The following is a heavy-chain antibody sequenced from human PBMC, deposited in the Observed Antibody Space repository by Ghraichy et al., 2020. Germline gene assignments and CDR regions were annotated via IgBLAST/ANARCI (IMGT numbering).Heavy chain of an antibody. CDR2: MNPNSGNT. CDR1: GYTFTSYD. J-gene: IGHJ6*02. V-gene: IGHV1-8*01. CDR3: ARGSCSSTSCYGDYYYYYGMDV. Sequence: SVKVSCKASGYTFTSYDINWVRQATGQGLEWMGWMNPNSGNTGYAQKFQGRVTMTRNTSISTAYMELSSLRSEDTAVYYCARGSCSSTSCYGDYYYYYGMDVWGQGTTVTVSS. D-gene: IGHD2-2*01.